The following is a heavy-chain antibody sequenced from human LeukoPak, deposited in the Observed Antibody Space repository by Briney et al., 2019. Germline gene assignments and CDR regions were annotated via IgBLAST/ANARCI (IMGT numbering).Heavy chain of an antibody. D-gene: IGHD3-10*01. CDR3: AGGHRDFLGSESLYNMDV. CDR2: IYESGTT. Sequence: SETLSLTCAVYGESLNSYYWSWVRQPPGEGLEWIGEIYESGTTEYNPSLKSRVTISMVPSKQQFSLSLSSVTAADTAVYYCAGGHRDFLGSESLYNMDVWGLGTTVTVSS. CDR1: GESLNSYY. J-gene: IGHJ6*02. V-gene: IGHV4-34*01.